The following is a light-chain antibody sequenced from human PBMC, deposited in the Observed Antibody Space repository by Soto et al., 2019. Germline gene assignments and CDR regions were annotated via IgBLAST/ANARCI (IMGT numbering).Light chain of an antibody. V-gene: IGKV1-9*01. J-gene: IGKJ1*01. CDR1: QGISSY. Sequence: DIQLTQSPSFLSASVGDRVTITCRASQGISSYLAWYQQKPGKAPELLLYAASTLQIGVPSRFTGSGSGTDFALKISSLPPEDSAAYYCQHLNTYPPWTFGQGTMVEIK. CDR2: AAS. CDR3: QHLNTYPPWT.